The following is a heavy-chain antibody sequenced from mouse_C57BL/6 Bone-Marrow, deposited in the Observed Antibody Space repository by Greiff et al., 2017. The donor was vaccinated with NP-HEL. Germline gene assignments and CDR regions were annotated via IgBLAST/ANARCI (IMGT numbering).Heavy chain of an antibody. CDR3: ARYYGSTLYFDV. Sequence: VKLQQSGAELVRPGASVKLSCKASGYTFTDYYINWVKQRPGQGLEWIARIYPGSGNTYYNEKFKGKATLTAEKSSSTAYMQLSSLTSEDSAVYFCARYYGSTLYFDVWGTGTTVTVSS. CDR2: IYPGSGNT. CDR1: GYTFTDYY. V-gene: IGHV1-76*01. J-gene: IGHJ1*03. D-gene: IGHD1-1*01.